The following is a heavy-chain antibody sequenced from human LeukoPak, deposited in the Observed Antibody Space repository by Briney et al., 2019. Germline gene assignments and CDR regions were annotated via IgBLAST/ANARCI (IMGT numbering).Heavy chain of an antibody. V-gene: IGHV3-30*18. J-gene: IGHJ4*02. CDR1: GFTFSSYG. CDR2: ISYDGSNK. CDR3: AKDLGQSPFDY. Sequence: GGSLRLSCAASGFTFSSYGMHWVRQAPGKGLEWVAVISYDGSNKYYADSVKGRFTISRDNSKNTLYLQMNSLRAEDTAVYYCAKDLGQSPFDYWGQGTLVTVSS. D-gene: IGHD6-19*01.